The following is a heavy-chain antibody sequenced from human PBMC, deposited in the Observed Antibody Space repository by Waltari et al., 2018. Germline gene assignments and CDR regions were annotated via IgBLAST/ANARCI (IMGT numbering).Heavy chain of an antibody. CDR3: ARGGPDNQESLDI. V-gene: IGHV3-33*01. CDR2: IWYDGSNK. J-gene: IGHJ3*02. Sequence: QVQLVESGGGVVQPGMSLRLSCAASGFPFSCFGMHWVRQAPGKGLEWVATIWYDGSNKYYGESVKGRLTVSRDNSKNTLFLQMDSLRAEDTAVYYCARGGPDNQESLDIWGRGTMVTVSS. CDR1: GFPFSCFG.